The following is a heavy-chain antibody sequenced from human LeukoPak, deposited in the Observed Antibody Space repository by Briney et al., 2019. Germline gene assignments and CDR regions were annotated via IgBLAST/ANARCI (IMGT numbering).Heavy chain of an antibody. D-gene: IGHD3-3*01. CDR2: IYYSGST. CDR3: AGGVVPFYYGMDV. J-gene: IGHJ6*02. CDR1: GGSISSSSYY. Sequence: SETLSLTCTVSGGSISSSSYYWGWIRQPPGKGLEWIGSIYYSGSTYYNPSLKSRVTISVDTSKNQFSLKLSSVTAADTAVYYCAGGVVPFYYGMDVWGQGTTVTVSS. V-gene: IGHV4-39*01.